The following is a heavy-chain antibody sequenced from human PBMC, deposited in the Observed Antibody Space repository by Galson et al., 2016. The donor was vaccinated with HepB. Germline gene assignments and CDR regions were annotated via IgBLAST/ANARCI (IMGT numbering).Heavy chain of an antibody. CDR1: GFTFSNYG. CDR3: AWDNYERGPLES. CDR2: IKADGTVK. V-gene: IGHV3-7*04. D-gene: IGHD3-16*01. Sequence: SLRLSCAASGFTFSNYGMSWVRQAPGKGPEWVATIKADGTVKNYADSVRGRFTISRDNARNSLHLQVDSLRAEDTAVYYCAWDNYERGPLESWGQGTLVTVSS. J-gene: IGHJ4*02.